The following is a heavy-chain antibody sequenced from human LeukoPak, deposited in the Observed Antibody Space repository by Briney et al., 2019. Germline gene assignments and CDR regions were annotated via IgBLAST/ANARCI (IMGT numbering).Heavy chain of an antibody. D-gene: IGHD3-16*02. J-gene: IGHJ4*02. V-gene: IGHV4-38-2*02. Sequence: SETLSLACTVAGYSISSGHYWGWIRQPPGKGLEWIGSIYHSGSTYHNPSLKSRVTISVDTSKNQFSLKLTSVTAADTAVYYCARDPKGLRLGELSLYLGWGPDYWGQGTLVTVSS. CDR3: ARDPKGLRLGELSLYLGWGPDY. CDR1: GYSISSGHY. CDR2: IYHSGST.